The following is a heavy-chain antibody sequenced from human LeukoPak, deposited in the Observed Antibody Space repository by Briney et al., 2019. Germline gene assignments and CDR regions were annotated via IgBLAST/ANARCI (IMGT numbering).Heavy chain of an antibody. D-gene: IGHD7-27*01. Sequence: SETLSLTCTVSGGSVSSGSYYWSWIRPPPGKGLEWIGYIYYSGSTNYNPSLKSRVTISVDTSKNQFPLKLSSVTAADTAVYYCARGSNWGGFDYWGQGTLVTVSS. J-gene: IGHJ4*02. CDR1: GGSVSSGSYY. CDR2: IYYSGST. CDR3: ARGSNWGGFDY. V-gene: IGHV4-61*01.